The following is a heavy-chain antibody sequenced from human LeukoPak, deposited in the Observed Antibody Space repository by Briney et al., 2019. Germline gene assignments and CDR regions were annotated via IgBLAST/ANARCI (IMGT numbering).Heavy chain of an antibody. J-gene: IGHJ3*02. CDR2: IYSGGST. D-gene: IGHD2-21*02. Sequence: GGSLRLSCAASGFTVSSNYMSWVRQAPGKGLEWVSVIYSGGSTYYADSVKGRFTISRDNSKNTLYLQVNSLRAEDTAVYYCARLICGGGDCGGVGAFDIWGQGTMVTVSS. V-gene: IGHV3-53*01. CDR1: GFTVSSNY. CDR3: ARLICGGGDCGGVGAFDI.